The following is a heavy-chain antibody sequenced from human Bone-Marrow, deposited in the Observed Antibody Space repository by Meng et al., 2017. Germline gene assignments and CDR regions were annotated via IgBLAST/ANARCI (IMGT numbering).Heavy chain of an antibody. CDR1: GGSISSGNHY. Sequence: QGQLQASGAGLVKPSQTLSLTCKVSGGSISSGNHYWSWIRQHPGKGLEYIGYIYYSGSTYYNPSLKSRVIISVDTSKNQFSLRLNSVTAADTAVYYCASLYGDSSVWYLDLWGRGTLVTVSS. J-gene: IGHJ2*01. V-gene: IGHV4-31*03. D-gene: IGHD4-17*01. CDR3: ASLYGDSSVWYLDL. CDR2: IYYSGST.